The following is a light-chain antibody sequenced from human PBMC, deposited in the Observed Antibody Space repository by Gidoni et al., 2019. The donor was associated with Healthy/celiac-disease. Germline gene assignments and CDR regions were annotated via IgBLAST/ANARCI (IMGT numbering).Light chain of an antibody. CDR3: SSRRV. CDR1: SRDVGGYNY. Sequence: QSALTQPASVSGSPGQSITISCTGTSRDVGGYNYVSWYQQHPGKAPKLMIYEVSNRPSGVSNRFSGSKSGNTASLTISGVQAEDEADYYCSSRRVFGGGTKLTVL. CDR2: EVS. V-gene: IGLV2-14*01. J-gene: IGLJ2*01.